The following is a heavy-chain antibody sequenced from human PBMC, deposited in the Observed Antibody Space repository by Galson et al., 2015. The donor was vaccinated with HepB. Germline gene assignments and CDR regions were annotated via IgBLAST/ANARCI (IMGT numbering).Heavy chain of an antibody. J-gene: IGHJ5*02. V-gene: IGHV2-5*01. Sequence: PALVKPTQTLTLTCTFSGFSLSTSGVAVGWIRQPPGKALEWLALICWNDDKRYSPSLKSRLTITKDTSKNQVILPMTNMDPVDTATFYCAHKTWFGEWAWGAPNWFDPWGQGTLVTVSS. D-gene: IGHD3-10*01. CDR2: ICWNDDK. CDR1: GFSLSTSGVA. CDR3: AHKTWFGEWAWGAPNWFDP.